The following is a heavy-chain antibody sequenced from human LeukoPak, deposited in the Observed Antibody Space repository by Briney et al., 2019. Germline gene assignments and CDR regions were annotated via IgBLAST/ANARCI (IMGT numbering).Heavy chain of an antibody. D-gene: IGHD5-18*01. J-gene: IGHJ3*02. Sequence: PGGSLRLSCAASGFPFGIYSMNWVRQAPGKGLEWISYITSSSDTIYYADSVKGRFTISRDNAKNSLYLQMNSLRVEDTAVYYCARARSSYGYGDAFDIWGQGTMVTVSS. V-gene: IGHV3-48*01. CDR3: ARARSSYGYGDAFDI. CDR2: ITSSSDTI. CDR1: GFPFGIYS.